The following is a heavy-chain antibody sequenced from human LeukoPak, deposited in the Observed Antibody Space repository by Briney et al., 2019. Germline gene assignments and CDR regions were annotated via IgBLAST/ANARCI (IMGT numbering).Heavy chain of an antibody. V-gene: IGHV1-18*01. CDR1: GYTFTSYG. D-gene: IGHD5-18*01. J-gene: IGHJ4*02. CDR3: ARGGIQLWLSAAGLDY. Sequence: ASVKVSCKASGYTFTSYGISWVRQAPGQGLEWMGWISAYNGNTKYAQKLQGRVTMTTDTSTSTAYMELRSLRSDDTAVYYCARGGIQLWLSAAGLDYWGQGTLVTVSS. CDR2: ISAYNGNT.